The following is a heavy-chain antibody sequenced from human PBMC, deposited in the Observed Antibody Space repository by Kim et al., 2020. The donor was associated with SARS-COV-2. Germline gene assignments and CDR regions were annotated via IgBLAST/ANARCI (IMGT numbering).Heavy chain of an antibody. CDR2: ITAGDGKT. D-gene: IGHD6-13*01. J-gene: IGHJ4*02. CDR1: GYTFTRFP. CDR3: ARGLGFAAPVDF. V-gene: IGHV1-3*01. Sequence: ASVKVSCKGSGYTFTRFPIHWVRQAPGQRLEWMAWITAGDGKTHYSQRLHDRVTITRDTSATIVYMELNSLKFEDTAVYYCARGLGFAAPVDFWGQGTQVTVSS.